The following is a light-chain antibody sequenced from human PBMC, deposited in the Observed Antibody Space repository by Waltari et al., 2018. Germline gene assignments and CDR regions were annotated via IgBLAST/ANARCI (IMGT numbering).Light chain of an antibody. CDR3: QQYGSSPTWT. V-gene: IGKV3-20*01. J-gene: IGKJ1*01. Sequence: EIVLTQSPGTLSLSPGERATLSCRASQSVSSSYLAWYQQKPGQAPRLLIYGASSRATGNPDRFSGSGSGTDFTLTISRLEPEDCAVYYCQQYGSSPTWTFGQGTKVEIK. CDR1: QSVSSSY. CDR2: GAS.